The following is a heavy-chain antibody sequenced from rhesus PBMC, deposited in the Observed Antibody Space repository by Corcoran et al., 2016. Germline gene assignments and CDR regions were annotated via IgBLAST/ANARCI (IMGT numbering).Heavy chain of an antibody. CDR1: GGSISSSNW. Sequence: QVQLQESGPGLVKPSETLSLTCAVSGGSISSSNWWSWIRQPPGKGLECIGYIGGSSGSTYYNPSRKSRVTISKDASKNQFSRKLSSVTAADTAVYYCASPYYYGKMDVWGPGVLVTVSS. CDR3: ASPYYYGKMDV. J-gene: IGHJ5-1*01. V-gene: IGHV4-65*02. CDR2: IGGSSGST. D-gene: IGHD3-28*01.